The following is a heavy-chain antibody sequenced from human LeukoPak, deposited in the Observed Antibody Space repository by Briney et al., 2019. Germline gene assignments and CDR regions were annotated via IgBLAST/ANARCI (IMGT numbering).Heavy chain of an antibody. CDR2: IYHGGST. D-gene: IGHD3-16*02. CDR1: GGSISSSNW. J-gene: IGHJ4*02. Sequence: SETLSLTCAVSGGSISSSNWWSWVRQPPGKGLEWIGEIYHGGSTNYNPSLESRVTISVDKSKNQFSLKLSSVTAAVTAVYYCASSIIRVDDLSPVDYWGRGTLVTVSS. V-gene: IGHV4-4*02. CDR3: ASSIIRVDDLSPVDY.